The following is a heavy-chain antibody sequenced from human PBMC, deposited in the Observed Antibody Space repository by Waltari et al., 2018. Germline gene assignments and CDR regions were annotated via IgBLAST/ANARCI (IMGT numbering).Heavy chain of an antibody. CDR3: VRGRRYSRPYFDL. Sequence: QVQLQQWGAGLLKPSETLSLTCGVDGESLRGYYWNWIRQPPGKGLEWIGGIEDSGTAHDNPAIKRRVAMSVDMAKKQISLRLSSVTAADTALYFCVRGRRYSRPYFDLWGQGALVTVSS. CDR2: IEDSGTA. J-gene: IGHJ4*02. CDR1: GESLRGYY. V-gene: IGHV4-34*01. D-gene: IGHD5-12*01.